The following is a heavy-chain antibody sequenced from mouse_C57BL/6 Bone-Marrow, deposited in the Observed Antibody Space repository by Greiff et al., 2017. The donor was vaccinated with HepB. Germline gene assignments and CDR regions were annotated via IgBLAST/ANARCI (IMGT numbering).Heavy chain of an antibody. CDR2: IYPRDGST. V-gene: IGHV1-85*01. Sequence: VKLLESGPELVKPGASVKLSCKASGYTFTSYDINWVKQRPGQGLEWIGWIYPRDGSTKYNEKFKGKATLTVDTSSSTAYMELHSLTSEDSAVYFCARSRTGYFDYWGQGTTLTVSS. J-gene: IGHJ2*01. CDR3: ARSRTGYFDY. CDR1: GYTFTSYD.